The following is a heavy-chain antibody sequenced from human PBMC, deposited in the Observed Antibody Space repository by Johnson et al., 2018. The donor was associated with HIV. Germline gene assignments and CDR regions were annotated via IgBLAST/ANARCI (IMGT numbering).Heavy chain of an antibody. CDR1: GFTFDDYG. D-gene: IGHD3-22*01. Sequence: EQLVESGGGVVRPGGSLRLSCAASGFTFDDYGMSWVRQAPGKGLEWVSYISSSGSTIYYADSVKGRFTISRDNAKNSVFLQMNSLRAEDTAMYYCARDDYYDTSNHLDIWGQGTMVTVSS. CDR3: ARDDYYDTSNHLDI. V-gene: IGHV3-48*04. CDR2: ISSSGSTI. J-gene: IGHJ3*02.